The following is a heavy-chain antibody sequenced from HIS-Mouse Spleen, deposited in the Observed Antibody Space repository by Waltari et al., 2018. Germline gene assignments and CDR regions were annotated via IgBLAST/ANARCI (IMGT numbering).Heavy chain of an antibody. Sequence: QVQLQESGPGLVKPSETLSLTCTVSGGSISSYYWSWIRQPPGKGLEWIGYIYYSGSTHYNPSLKSRVTISVDTSKNQFSLKLSSVTAADTAVYYCARNGLEQSYWYFDLWGRGTLVTVSS. V-gene: IGHV4-59*01. CDR1: GGSISSYY. CDR3: ARNGLEQSYWYFDL. CDR2: IYYSGST. J-gene: IGHJ2*01. D-gene: IGHD1-1*01.